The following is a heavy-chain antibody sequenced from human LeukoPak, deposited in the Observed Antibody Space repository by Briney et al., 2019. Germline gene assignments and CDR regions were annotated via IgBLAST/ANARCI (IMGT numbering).Heavy chain of an antibody. D-gene: IGHD3-10*01. V-gene: IGHV3-21*01. CDR2: IDNSGGFT. J-gene: IGHJ5*02. CDR3: ARVPSGSGSYLWWFDP. CDR1: GFTFSSHA. Sequence: GGSLRLSCAASGFTFSSHAMNWVRQAPGHGLEWVSSIDNSGGFTKYADSVKGRFTISRDNAKNSLYLQMNSLRAEDTAVYYCARVPSGSGSYLWWFDPWGQGTLVTVTS.